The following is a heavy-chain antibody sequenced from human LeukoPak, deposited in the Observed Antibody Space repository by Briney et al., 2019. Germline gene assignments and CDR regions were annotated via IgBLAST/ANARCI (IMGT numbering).Heavy chain of an antibody. Sequence: GGSLRLSCAASGFTFSSYGMHWVRQAPGKGLEWVAVISYDGSNKYYADSVKGRFTISRDNSKNTLYLQMNSLRAEDTAVCYCAKGFRGAVAGTFDYWGQGTLVTVSS. V-gene: IGHV3-30*18. D-gene: IGHD6-19*01. CDR3: AKGFRGAVAGTFDY. CDR1: GFTFSSYG. CDR2: ISYDGSNK. J-gene: IGHJ4*02.